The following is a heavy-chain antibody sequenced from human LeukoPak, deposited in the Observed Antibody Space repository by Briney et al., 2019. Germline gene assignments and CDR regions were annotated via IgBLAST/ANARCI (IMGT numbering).Heavy chain of an antibody. V-gene: IGHV4-39*02. CDR3: ARRVGFYGSGSLNYFDP. J-gene: IGHJ5*01. D-gene: IGHD3-10*01. CDR2: IFRTGST. CDR1: GGSIDSSSYY. Sequence: SETLSLTCAVSGGSIDSSSYYWGWIRQPPGKGLEWIGSIFRTGSTYYSASLKSRVSISVDTSKNHIALKLTSVTASDTAVYFCARRVGFYGSGSLNYFDPWGQVILVSVS.